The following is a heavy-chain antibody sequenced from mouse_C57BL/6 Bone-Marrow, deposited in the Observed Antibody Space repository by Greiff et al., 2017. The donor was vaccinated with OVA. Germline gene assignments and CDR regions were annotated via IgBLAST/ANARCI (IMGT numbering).Heavy chain of an antibody. V-gene: IGHV1-39*01. Sequence: VQLQQSGPELVKPGASVKISCKASGYSFTDYNMNWVKQSNGKSLEWIGVINPNYGTTSYNQKFKGKATLTVDQSSSTAYMQLNSLTSEDSAVYFCATTVVANWYFDVWGTGTTVTVSS. J-gene: IGHJ1*03. D-gene: IGHD1-1*01. CDR2: INPNYGTT. CDR1: GYSFTDYN. CDR3: ATTVVANWYFDV.